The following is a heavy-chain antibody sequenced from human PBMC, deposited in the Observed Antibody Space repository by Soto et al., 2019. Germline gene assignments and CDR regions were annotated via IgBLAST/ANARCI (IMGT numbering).Heavy chain of an antibody. CDR3: AICGGNSLYFDY. CDR2: IYYSGST. D-gene: IGHD2-21*02. V-gene: IGHV4-30-4*01. Sequence: QVQLQESGPGLVKPSQTLSLTCTVSGGSISSGDYYWSWIRQPPGKGLEWIGYIYYSGSTYYNPSRKSPVTISVDTSKNQFSLKLGSVTAADTDVYYCAICGGNSLYFDYWGQGTLVTVSS. CDR1: GGSISSGDYY. J-gene: IGHJ4*02.